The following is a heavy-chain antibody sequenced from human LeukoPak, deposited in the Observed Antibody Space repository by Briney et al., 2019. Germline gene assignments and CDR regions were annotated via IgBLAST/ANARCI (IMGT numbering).Heavy chain of an antibody. CDR1: GFTFSSYW. D-gene: IGHD6-6*01. CDR3: AKDLTSSSTRPDS. J-gene: IGHJ1*01. V-gene: IGHV3-7*01. CDR2: IKQDGSEK. Sequence: PGGSLRLSCAASGFTFSSYWMSWVRQAPGKGLGWVANIKQDGSEKYYVDSVKGRFTISRDNAKNSLYLQMNSLRAEDTAVYYCAKDLTSSSTRPDSWGQGTLVTVSS.